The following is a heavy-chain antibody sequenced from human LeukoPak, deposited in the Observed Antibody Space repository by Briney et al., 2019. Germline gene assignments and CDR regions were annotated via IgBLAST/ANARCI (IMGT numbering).Heavy chain of an antibody. D-gene: IGHD3-22*01. Sequence: GGSLRLSCAASGFTFRDYFMSWIRQAPGKGLEWVAYTNTAGNTIYYADSMRGRFTISRDNARNSLYLQMNTLRAEDTAVYYCARATYDSSAVDAFDIWGQGTMVTVSP. J-gene: IGHJ3*02. V-gene: IGHV3-11*01. CDR3: ARATYDSSAVDAFDI. CDR1: GFTFRDYF. CDR2: TNTAGNTI.